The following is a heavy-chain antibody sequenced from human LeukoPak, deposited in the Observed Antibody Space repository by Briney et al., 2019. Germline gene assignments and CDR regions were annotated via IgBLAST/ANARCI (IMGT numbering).Heavy chain of an antibody. Sequence: GGSLRLSCAAARFTFSSFTMHWVRQAPGKGLEWVAVISSDGDNEFYADSVKGRFTISRDNSRNTLYLQMNTLRPEDTALYFCARGGNGAWFEGGYWGQGTLVTVSS. D-gene: IGHD3-10*01. CDR1: RFTFSSFT. CDR3: ARGGNGAWFEGGY. V-gene: IGHV3-30-3*01. J-gene: IGHJ4*02. CDR2: ISSDGDNE.